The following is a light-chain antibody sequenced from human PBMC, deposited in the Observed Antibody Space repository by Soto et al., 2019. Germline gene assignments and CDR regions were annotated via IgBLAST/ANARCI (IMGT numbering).Light chain of an antibody. CDR2: GAT. CDR1: QSVSIL. Sequence: ELVMTQSQATLSVSPGERSTLSCTASQSVSILLAWYQQKPGQAHRLLIHGATTRATGIPARFSGSGSGTECTRTISSLQSEDCAVYYGQQYKNWPRTVGQGTKVEI. V-gene: IGKV3-15*01. J-gene: IGKJ1*01. CDR3: QQYKNWPRT.